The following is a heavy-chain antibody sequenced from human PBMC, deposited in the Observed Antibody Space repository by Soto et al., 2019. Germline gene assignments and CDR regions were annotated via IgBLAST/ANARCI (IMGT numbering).Heavy chain of an antibody. CDR2: IYYSGST. V-gene: IGHV4-59*01. D-gene: IGHD4-17*01. J-gene: IGHJ4*02. CDR1: GGSISSYY. CDR3: AKESLTVPLSQFDY. Sequence: PSETLSLTCTVSGGSISSYYWSWIRQPPGKGLEWIGYIYYSGSTNYNPSLKSRVTISVDTSKNQFSLKLSSVTAADTAVYYCAKESLTVPLSQFDYWGQGTLVTVSS.